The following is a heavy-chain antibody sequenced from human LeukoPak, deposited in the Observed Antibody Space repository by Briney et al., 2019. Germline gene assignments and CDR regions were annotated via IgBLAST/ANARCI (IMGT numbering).Heavy chain of an antibody. CDR2: ISYDGSNK. D-gene: IGHD3-9*01. Sequence: GGSLRLSCAASGFTFSSYGMHWVRQAPGKGLKWVAAISYDGSNKYYADSVKGRFTISRDNSKNTLYLQMNSLRAEDTAVYYCAKAEDILTQGDYWGQGTLVTVSS. CDR1: GFTFSSYG. J-gene: IGHJ4*02. CDR3: AKAEDILTQGDY. V-gene: IGHV3-30*18.